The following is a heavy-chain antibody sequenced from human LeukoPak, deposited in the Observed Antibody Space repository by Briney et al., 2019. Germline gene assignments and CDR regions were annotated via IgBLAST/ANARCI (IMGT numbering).Heavy chain of an antibody. V-gene: IGHV4-39*07. J-gene: IGHJ3*02. CDR3: ASVLGGHAFDI. CDR1: GGSISSSSYY. D-gene: IGHD3-16*01. CDR2: MYYSGST. Sequence: SETLSLTCTVSGGSISSSSYYWGWIRQPPGKGLEWIGNMYYSGSTYYNPSLNSRVTISVDTSKNQFSLKLSSVTAADTAMYYCASVLGGHAFDIRGQGTMVTVSS.